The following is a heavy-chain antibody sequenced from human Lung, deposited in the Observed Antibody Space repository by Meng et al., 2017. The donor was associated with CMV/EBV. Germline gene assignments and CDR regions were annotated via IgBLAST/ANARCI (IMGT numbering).Heavy chain of an antibody. Sequence: SXXVSXXASGYTFTSYHIHWVRQAPGQGLECMGRINPSGGRTSYAHNFQGRVTMTRDTSTSTVDMELSSLRSGGTAVYYCARGRRPSVYWYIDYWGQGSXVTVAS. CDR1: GYTFTSYH. D-gene: IGHD2-8*02. J-gene: IGHJ4*02. V-gene: IGHV1-46*01. CDR2: INPSGGRT. CDR3: ARGRRPSVYWYIDY.